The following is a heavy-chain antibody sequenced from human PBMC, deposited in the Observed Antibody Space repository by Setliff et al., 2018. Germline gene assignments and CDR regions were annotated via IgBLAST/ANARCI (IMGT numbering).Heavy chain of an antibody. CDR3: ARTSTGRYFDL. D-gene: IGHD2-2*01. V-gene: IGHV4-34*01. CDR2: INHRGST. CDR1: GGTFSDYH. Sequence: SETLSLTCAAYGGTFSDYHWTWIRQSPEKGLEWIGEINHRGSTYYNPSLESRVTMSVDTSKSHFSLNLYSVTAADTAVYFCARTSTGRYFDLWGRGTLVTVSS. J-gene: IGHJ2*01.